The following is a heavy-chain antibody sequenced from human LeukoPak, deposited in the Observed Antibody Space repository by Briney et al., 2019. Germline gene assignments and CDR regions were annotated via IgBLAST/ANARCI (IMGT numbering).Heavy chain of an antibody. Sequence: KSGGSLRLSCAASGFTFSSYSMNWVRQAPGKGLEWVSSISSSSSCIYYADSVKGRFTISRDNAKNSLYLQMNSLRAEDTAVYYCARFMTKPRAFDYWGQGTLVTVSS. V-gene: IGHV3-21*01. CDR1: GFTFSSYS. D-gene: IGHD1-14*01. CDR2: ISSSSSCI. J-gene: IGHJ4*02. CDR3: ARFMTKPRAFDY.